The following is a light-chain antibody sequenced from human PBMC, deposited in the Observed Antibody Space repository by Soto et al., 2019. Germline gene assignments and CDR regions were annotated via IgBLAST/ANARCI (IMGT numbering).Light chain of an antibody. J-gene: IGLJ1*01. V-gene: IGLV2-14*01. CDR3: SSYTITSTYV. CDR1: SSDIGAYIY. CDR2: EVS. Sequence: LTQPPSASGSLGQSLTISCTGTSSDIGAYIYVSWYQQHPGKAPKNIISEVSDRPSGVSNRFSGSKSGNTASLTISGLQAEDEADYYCSSYTITSTYVFGTGTKVTVL.